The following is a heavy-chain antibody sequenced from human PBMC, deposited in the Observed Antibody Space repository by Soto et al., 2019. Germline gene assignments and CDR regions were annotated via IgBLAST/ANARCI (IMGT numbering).Heavy chain of an antibody. D-gene: IGHD2-8*02. J-gene: IGHJ5*02. CDR2: INPSSGNT. CDR1: GYTFTYYH. Sequence: ALAKSCCEASGYTFTYYHLYWVQQAPGQGLEWMGIINPSSGNTAYAQKFQGRVTMTMDTSTSAVYMELSSLGYEDTALYYCSRILYTNTWWSLGHWGQGTLVTVSS. CDR3: SRILYTNTWWSLGH. V-gene: IGHV1-46*01.